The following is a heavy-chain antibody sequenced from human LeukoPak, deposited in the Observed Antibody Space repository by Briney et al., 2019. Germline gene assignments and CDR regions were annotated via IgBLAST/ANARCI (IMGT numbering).Heavy chain of an antibody. Sequence: PSETLSLTCTVSGGSISSYYWSWIRQPPGKGLEWIGYIHYSGSTNYNPSLESRVTISVDTSKNQFSLKLRSVTAADTAVYYCARHRAVSILPDFDYWGQGTRVTVSS. D-gene: IGHD2/OR15-2a*01. CDR1: GGSISSYY. CDR3: ARHRAVSILPDFDY. V-gene: IGHV4-59*01. J-gene: IGHJ4*02. CDR2: IHYSGST.